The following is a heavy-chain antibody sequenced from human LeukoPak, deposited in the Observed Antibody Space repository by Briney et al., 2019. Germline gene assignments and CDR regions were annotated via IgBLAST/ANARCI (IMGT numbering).Heavy chain of an antibody. V-gene: IGHV4-34*01. CDR1: GGSFSGYY. J-gene: IGHJ4*02. D-gene: IGHD3-9*01. Sequence: SETLSLTCAVYGGSFSGYYWSWIRQPPGKGLEWIGEINHGGSTNYNPSLKSRITMSVDTFKNQFSLKLRSVTAADTAVYYCARDNDMGFEYWGQGTLVTVSS. CDR2: INHGGST. CDR3: ARDNDMGFEY.